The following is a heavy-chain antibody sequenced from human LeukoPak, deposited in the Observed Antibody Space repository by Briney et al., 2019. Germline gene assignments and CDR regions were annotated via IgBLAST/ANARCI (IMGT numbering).Heavy chain of an antibody. CDR3: ASTTSGYSSSWYEFWDH. CDR1: GGSFSGYY. CDR2: IYHSGST. V-gene: IGHV4-34*01. Sequence: SETLSLTCAVYGGSFSGYYWSWIRQPPGKGPEWIGYIYHSGSTYYNPSLKSRVTISVDRSKNQFSLKLSSVTAADTAVYYCASTTSGYSSSWYEFWDHWGQGTLVTVSS. J-gene: IGHJ4*02. D-gene: IGHD6-13*01.